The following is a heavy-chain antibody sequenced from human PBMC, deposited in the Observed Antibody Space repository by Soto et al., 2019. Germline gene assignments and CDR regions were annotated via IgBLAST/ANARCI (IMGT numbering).Heavy chain of an antibody. CDR1: GGTFSSHV. V-gene: IGHV1-69*05. CDR3: ARDLGTYRAPFYIDH. D-gene: IGHD3-16*01. J-gene: IGHJ4*02. Sequence: SVKVSCKASGGTFSSHVFNWVRQAPGQGLEWMGGIIPIYGTTDYAKKFQGRVNVTTETSTSTVYLEVRSLRFDDTAVYYCARDLGTYRAPFYIDHWGPGTLVTVSS. CDR2: IIPIYGTT.